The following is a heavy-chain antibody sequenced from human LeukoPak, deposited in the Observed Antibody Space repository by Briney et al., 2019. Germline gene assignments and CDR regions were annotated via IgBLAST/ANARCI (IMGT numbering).Heavy chain of an antibody. CDR1: GGSISSGDYY. CDR3: ARGLARFHGSASDY. V-gene: IGHV4-30-4*01. D-gene: IGHD2-2*03. J-gene: IGHJ4*02. Sequence: SQTLSLTCTVSGGSISSGDYYWSWIRQPPGKGLEWIGYIYYSGSAYYNPFLKSRVTISVDTSKNQFSLKLSSVTAADTAVYYCARGLARFHGSASDYWGQGALVTVSS. CDR2: IYYSGSA.